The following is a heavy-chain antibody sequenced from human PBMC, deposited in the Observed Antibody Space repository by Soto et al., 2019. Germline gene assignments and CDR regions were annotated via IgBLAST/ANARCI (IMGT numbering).Heavy chain of an antibody. V-gene: IGHV1-69*01. D-gene: IGHD6-19*01. CDR1: GGTFSSYA. CDR2: IIPIFGTA. CDR3: ARGEWLVLMDRPYYYYYGMDV. J-gene: IGHJ6*02. Sequence: QVQLVQSGAEVKKPGSSVKVSCKASGGTFSSYAISWVRQAPGQGLEWMGGIIPIFGTANYAQKLQGRVTITTDESTSTAYMELSSLRSEDTAVYYCARGEWLVLMDRPYYYYYGMDVWGQGTTVTVSS.